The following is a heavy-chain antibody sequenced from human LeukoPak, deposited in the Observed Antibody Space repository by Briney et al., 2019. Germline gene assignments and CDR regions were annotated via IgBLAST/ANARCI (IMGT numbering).Heavy chain of an antibody. J-gene: IGHJ4*02. CDR1: GFTFTHYG. D-gene: IGHD4-17*01. Sequence: QAGGSLRLSCVASGFTFTHYGFHWVRQAPGKALEWVAFIHYDGYSTYYADSVKGRFTISRDNSKNTAYLQMNSLTPEDTAVYYCAARRLTVTTEIDFWGQGTLVTVSS. V-gene: IGHV3-30*02. CDR3: AARRLTVTTEIDF. CDR2: IHYDGYST.